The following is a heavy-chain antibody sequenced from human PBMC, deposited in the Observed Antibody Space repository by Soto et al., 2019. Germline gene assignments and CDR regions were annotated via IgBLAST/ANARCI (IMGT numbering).Heavy chain of an antibody. CDR3: ARDGADILTGYSYYYGMDV. J-gene: IGHJ6*02. D-gene: IGHD3-9*01. V-gene: IGHV3-21*01. CDR1: GFTFSSYS. Sequence: EVQLVESGGGLVKPGGSLRLSCAASGFTFSSYSMNWVRQAPGKGLEWVSSISSSSSYIYYADSVKGRFTISRDNAKNSRYLQMNSLRAEDTAVYYCARDGADILTGYSYYYGMDVWGQGTTVTVSS. CDR2: ISSSSSYI.